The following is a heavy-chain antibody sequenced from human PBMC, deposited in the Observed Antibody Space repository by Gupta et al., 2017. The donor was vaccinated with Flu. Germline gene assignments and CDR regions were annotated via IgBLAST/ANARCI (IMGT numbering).Heavy chain of an antibody. Sequence: EVQLVESGGGLVKPGGSLRLSCAASGFIFTNAWMTWVRQAPGKGLEWVGRIRSKFDGGSTDYAASVKGRFTISRDDSANTLYRQVNSLKTEDTAVYYCATENTFYDSAPYFDYWGQGTLVTVS. D-gene: IGHD2/OR15-2a*01. CDR3: ATENTFYDSAPYFDY. J-gene: IGHJ4*02. V-gene: IGHV3-15*01. CDR2: IRSKFDGGST. CDR1: GFIFTNAW.